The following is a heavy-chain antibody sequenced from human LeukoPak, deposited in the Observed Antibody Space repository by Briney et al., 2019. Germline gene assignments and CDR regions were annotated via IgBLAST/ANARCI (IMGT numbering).Heavy chain of an antibody. CDR3: ARWGSIAVAGYYYYGMDV. CDR2: INHSGST. V-gene: IGHV4-34*01. Sequence: SETLSLTCAVYGGSFSGYYWSWIRQPPGKGLEWIGEINHSGSTNYNPSLKSRVTISVDTSKNQFSLKLSSATAADTAVYYCARWGSIAVAGYYYYGMDVWGKGTTVTVSS. J-gene: IGHJ6*04. CDR1: GGSFSGYY. D-gene: IGHD6-19*01.